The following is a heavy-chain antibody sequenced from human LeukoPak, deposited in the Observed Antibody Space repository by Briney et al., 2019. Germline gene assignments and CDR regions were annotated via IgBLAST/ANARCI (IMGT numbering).Heavy chain of an antibody. V-gene: IGHV3-53*01. J-gene: IGHJ6*02. CDR2: IYSGGST. D-gene: IGHD6-13*01. CDR1: GFIVSSNY. CDR3: AREFPCSNTWMDV. Sequence: GGSLRLSCAASGFIVSSNYMSWVRQAPGKGLEWVSVIYSGGSTYYADSVKGRFTISRDNSKNTLYLQMNSLRAEDTAVYYCAREFPCSNTWMDVWGQGTTVTVSS.